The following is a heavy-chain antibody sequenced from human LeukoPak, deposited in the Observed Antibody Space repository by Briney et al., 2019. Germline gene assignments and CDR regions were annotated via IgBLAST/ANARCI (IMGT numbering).Heavy chain of an antibody. Sequence: SETLSLTCTVSGGSISSGGYYWSWIRQHPGKGLEWIGYIYYSGSTYYNPSLKSRVTISVDTSKNQFSLKLSSVTAADTAVYYCARDNHGSGRRTWVYWYFDLWGRGTLVTVSS. CDR2: IYYSGST. CDR3: ARDNHGSGRRTWVYWYFDL. D-gene: IGHD3-10*01. J-gene: IGHJ2*01. V-gene: IGHV4-31*03. CDR1: GGSISSGGYY.